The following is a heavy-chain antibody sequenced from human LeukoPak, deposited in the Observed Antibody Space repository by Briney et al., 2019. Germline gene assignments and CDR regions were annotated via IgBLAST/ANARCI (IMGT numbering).Heavy chain of an antibody. V-gene: IGHV3-30-3*01. CDR2: IPYDGSNK. CDR3: ARDRRIDY. Sequence: GGSLRLSCAASGFTFSSYAMHWVRQAPGKGLEWVAVIPYDGSNKYYADSVKGRFTISRDNSKNTLYLQMNSLRAEDTAVYYCARDRRIDYWGQGTLVTVSS. CDR1: GFTFSSYA. J-gene: IGHJ4*02.